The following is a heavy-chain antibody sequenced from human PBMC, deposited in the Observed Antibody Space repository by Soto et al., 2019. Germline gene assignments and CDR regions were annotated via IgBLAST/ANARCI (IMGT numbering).Heavy chain of an antibody. J-gene: IGHJ2*01. CDR3: ARGGRRYWYFDL. V-gene: IGHV1-3*01. D-gene: IGHD1-26*01. Sequence: QVQLVRSGAEVKKPGASVKVSCKASGYTFTSYAMHRVRQAPGQRLEWMGWINAGNGNTKYSQKLQDRVTITRDTSASTAYMELSSLRSEDTAVYYCARGGRRYWYFDLWGRGTLGTVSS. CDR2: INAGNGNT. CDR1: GYTFTSYA.